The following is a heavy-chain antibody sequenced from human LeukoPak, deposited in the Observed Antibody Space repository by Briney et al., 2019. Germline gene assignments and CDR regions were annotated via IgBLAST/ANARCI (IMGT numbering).Heavy chain of an antibody. Sequence: PGGSLRLSCVASGFXFSGSAIHWVRQASGKGQEWVGLVKTKANNYATAYAASVKGRFTISRDDSKSTAYLEMNSLKTEDTAVYYCNPYNWNAELFDYWGQGALVTVSS. J-gene: IGHJ4*02. V-gene: IGHV3-73*01. CDR1: GFXFSGSA. CDR3: NPYNWNAELFDY. CDR2: VKTKANNYAT. D-gene: IGHD1-1*01.